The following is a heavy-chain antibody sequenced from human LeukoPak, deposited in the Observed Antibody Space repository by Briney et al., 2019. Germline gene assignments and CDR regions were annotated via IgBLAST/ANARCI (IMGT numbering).Heavy chain of an antibody. V-gene: IGHV4-59*01. CDR2: IYYSGST. CDR1: GGSISSYY. J-gene: IGHJ3*02. D-gene: IGHD3-3*01. Sequence: PSETLSLTCTVSGGSISSYYWSWIRQPPGKGLEWIGYIYYSGSTNYNPSLKSRVTISVDTSKNQFSLKLSSVSAADTAVYYCAREKVYYDFWSGYSWRDAFDIWGQGTMVTVSS. CDR3: AREKVYYDFWSGYSWRDAFDI.